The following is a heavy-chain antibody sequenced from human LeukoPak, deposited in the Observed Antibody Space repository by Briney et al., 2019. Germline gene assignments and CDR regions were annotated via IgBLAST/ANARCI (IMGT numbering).Heavy chain of an antibody. V-gene: IGHV3-74*03. D-gene: IGHD2-8*02. CDR2: INSDVTTI. Sequence: GGSLRLSCAASGFTFSTYWMHWVRQTPGKGLVWVSHINSDVTTITYADSVKGRFTISRDNAKNTLYLEMNSRRAGDTAVYYCVRAGLAGGLDYWGQGTLVTVSS. J-gene: IGHJ4*02. CDR1: GFTFSTYW. CDR3: VRAGLAGGLDY.